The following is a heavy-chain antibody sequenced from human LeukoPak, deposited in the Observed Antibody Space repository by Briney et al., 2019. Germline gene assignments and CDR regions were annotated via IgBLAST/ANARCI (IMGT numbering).Heavy chain of an antibody. CDR3: SRDLKRYCSGGSCYSAWFDP. D-gene: IGHD2-15*01. J-gene: IGHJ5*02. CDR2: INSDGSST. CDR1: GFTFSSYW. V-gene: IGHV3-74*01. Sequence: GGSLRLSCAASGFTFSSYWMHWVRQAPGQGLVWVSRINSDGSSTSYADSVKGRFTISRDNAKNTLYLQMHSLRAEDTAVCYCSRDLKRYCSGGSCYSAWFDPWGQGTLVTVSS.